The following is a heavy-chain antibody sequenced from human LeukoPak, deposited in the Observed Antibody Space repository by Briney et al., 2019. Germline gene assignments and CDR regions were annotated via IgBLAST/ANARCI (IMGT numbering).Heavy chain of an antibody. CDR1: AYTFTNYG. CDR3: AVRNRSSWSPFDF. J-gene: IGHJ4*02. D-gene: IGHD6-13*01. CDR2: ISAYNGDT. Sequence: EASVKVSCKASAYTFTNYGISWVRQAPGQGLEWMGWISAYNGDTNYVQKLQGRVTMTTDTSTSTAYMELRSLRSDDAAVYYCAVRNRSSWSPFDFWGQGTPVTVSS. V-gene: IGHV1-18*01.